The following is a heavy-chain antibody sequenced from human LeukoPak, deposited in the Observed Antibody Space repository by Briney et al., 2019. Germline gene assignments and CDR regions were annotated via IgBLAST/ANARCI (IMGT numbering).Heavy chain of an antibody. CDR3: ARLSWPGRGSRFDP. Sequence: SETLSLTCTVSGGSISSYYWSWIRQPPGKGLEWIGYFSDSGSTNYNPSLKSRVTISPDASKNHLTLKLSSVTAADMPVYYCARLSWPGRGSRFDPWGQGTLVTVSS. CDR2: FSDSGST. CDR1: GGSISSYY. D-gene: IGHD2/OR15-2a*01. V-gene: IGHV4-59*01. J-gene: IGHJ5*02.